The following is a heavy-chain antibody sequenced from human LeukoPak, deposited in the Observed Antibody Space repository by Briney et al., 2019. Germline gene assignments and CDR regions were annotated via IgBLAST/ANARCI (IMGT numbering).Heavy chain of an antibody. J-gene: IGHJ3*02. CDR2: INPNTVNT. D-gene: IGHD6-19*01. Sequence: ASXKVSCKASGYTFTSYDINWVRQANGQGLEWMLCINPNTVNTRYAQKFQLRVTMTRNTSISTAYMELSSLRSEDTAVYYCARGWLVHDAFDIWGLGTMVTVSS. V-gene: IGHV1-8*01. CDR1: GYTFTSYD. CDR3: ARGWLVHDAFDI.